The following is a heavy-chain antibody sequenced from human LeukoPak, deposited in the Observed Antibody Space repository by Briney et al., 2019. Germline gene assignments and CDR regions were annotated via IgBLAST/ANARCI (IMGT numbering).Heavy chain of an antibody. CDR1: GFPFSSYG. Sequence: PGGSLRLSCAASGFPFSSYGMRWVRQAPGKGLEWVSAISGGGDFTYYTDSVKGRFTISRDNSKNTVYLQVNSLRAEDTAVYYCAKVAGYFENWGQGTLVTVSS. CDR2: ISGGGDFT. J-gene: IGHJ4*02. CDR3: AKVAGYFEN. V-gene: IGHV3-23*01.